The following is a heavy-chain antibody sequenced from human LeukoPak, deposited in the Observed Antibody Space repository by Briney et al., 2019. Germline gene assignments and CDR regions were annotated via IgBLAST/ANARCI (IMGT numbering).Heavy chain of an antibody. D-gene: IGHD3-3*01. CDR2: INSDWSST. CDR3: AREIRFVECLLLDY. Sequence: GGALRLSCAASGFTFSSYWMHWVRQAPGKGLVGVARINSDWSSTSYADSVTGRFTISRDNAKNKLYLQMNSLRAEDTAVYYCAREIRFVECLLLDYWGHGTMVTVSS. J-gene: IGHJ4*01. V-gene: IGHV3-74*01. CDR1: GFTFSSYW.